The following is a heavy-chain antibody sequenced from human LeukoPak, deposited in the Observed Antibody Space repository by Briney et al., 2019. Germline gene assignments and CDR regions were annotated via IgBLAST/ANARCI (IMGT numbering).Heavy chain of an antibody. Sequence: GGSLRLSCAASGFNFRSYSMNWVRQAQGKGLEWVSSITSSRYIYDADSVKGRFIISRDNAKNSLYLQMDSLRDEDTAVYYCGRDPGLDYWGQGTLVTVSS. CDR2: ITSSRYI. V-gene: IGHV3-21*01. J-gene: IGHJ4*02. CDR1: GFNFRSYS. CDR3: GRDPGLDY.